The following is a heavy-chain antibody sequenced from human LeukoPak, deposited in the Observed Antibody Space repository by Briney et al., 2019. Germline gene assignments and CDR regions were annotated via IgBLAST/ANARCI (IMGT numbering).Heavy chain of an antibody. V-gene: IGHV3-15*07. CDR1: GFTFSNAY. Sequence: GGSLRLSCAASGFTFSNAYMNWVRQAPGKGLEWVGRIKPKTDGETTEYAAPVKDRFSTSRDDSKSMMYLQMNSLKTEDTAVYYCAREGTLAVAAKPEGFDYWGQGTLVTVSS. CDR2: IKPKTDGETT. CDR3: AREGTLAVAAKPEGFDY. D-gene: IGHD6-19*01. J-gene: IGHJ4*02.